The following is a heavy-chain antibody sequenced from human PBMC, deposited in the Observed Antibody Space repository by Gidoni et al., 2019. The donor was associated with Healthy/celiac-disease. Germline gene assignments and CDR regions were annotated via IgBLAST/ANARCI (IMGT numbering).Heavy chain of an antibody. Sequence: KSRVTISVDTSKNQFSLKLSSVTAADTAVYYCAKSLDYGDTKNNWFDPWGQGTLVTVSS. V-gene: IGHV4-31*02. J-gene: IGHJ5*02. D-gene: IGHD4-17*01. CDR3: AKSLDYGDTKNNWFDP.